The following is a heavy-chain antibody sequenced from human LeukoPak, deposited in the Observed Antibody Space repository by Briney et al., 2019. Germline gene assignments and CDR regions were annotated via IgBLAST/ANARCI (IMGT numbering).Heavy chain of an antibody. J-gene: IGHJ2*01. CDR2: IYYSGST. CDR3: ARQDLGIRYFDL. V-gene: IGHV4-59*08. Sequence: SETLSLTCTVSGGSISSYYWSWIRQPPGKGLEWIGYIYYSGSTNYNPSLKSRVTISVDTSKNQFSLKLSSVTAADTAVYYCARQDLGIRYFDLWGRGTLVTVSS. CDR1: GGSISSYY. D-gene: IGHD7-27*01.